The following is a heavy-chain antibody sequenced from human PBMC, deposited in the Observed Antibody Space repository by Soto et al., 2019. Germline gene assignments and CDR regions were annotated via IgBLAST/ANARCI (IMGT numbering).Heavy chain of an antibody. Sequence: SETLSLTCAVYGGSFSGYYWSWIRQPPGKGLEWIGEINHSGSTNYNPSLKSRVTISVDTSKNQFSLRLSSVTAADTAVYYCARAVWYRRYCSGGSCYSGGYYYYYMDVWGKGTTVTVSS. CDR2: INHSGST. J-gene: IGHJ6*03. CDR3: ARAVWYRRYCSGGSCYSGGYYYYYMDV. D-gene: IGHD2-15*01. CDR1: GGSFSGYY. V-gene: IGHV4-34*01.